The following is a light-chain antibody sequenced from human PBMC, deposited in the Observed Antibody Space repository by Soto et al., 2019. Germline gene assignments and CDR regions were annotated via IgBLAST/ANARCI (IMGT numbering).Light chain of an antibody. V-gene: IGKV3-15*01. CDR2: GAS. CDR3: QQYNNWPRT. Sequence: EIVLTQSPGTLSLSPGESATLSCMASQYVSVRFLAWYQQKPGQAPRLLIYGASTRATGIPARFSGSGSGTEFTLTLSSLQSEDFAVYYCQQYNNWPRTFGQGTKVDIK. CDR1: QYVSVRF. J-gene: IGKJ1*01.